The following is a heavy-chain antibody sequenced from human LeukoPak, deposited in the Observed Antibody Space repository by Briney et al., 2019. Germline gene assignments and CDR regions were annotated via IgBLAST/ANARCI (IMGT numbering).Heavy chain of an antibody. CDR1: GGSVSSYY. CDR3: ARHGTLSSESYFAY. V-gene: IGHV4-59*08. Sequence: SETLSLTCSVSGGSVSSYYWSWIRQSPGKGLEWIGYIHNSGRTNYNPSLKSRVTGFVDTSKNQVSLRLSSVTAADTAVYYCARHGTLSSESYFAYWGQGALVTVSS. CDR2: IHNSGRT. J-gene: IGHJ4*02. D-gene: IGHD1-26*01.